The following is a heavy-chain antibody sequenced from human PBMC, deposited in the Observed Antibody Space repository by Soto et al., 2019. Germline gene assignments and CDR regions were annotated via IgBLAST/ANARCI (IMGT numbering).Heavy chain of an antibody. CDR3: AKDRGYDSMYIDY. J-gene: IGHJ4*02. D-gene: IGHD5-12*01. CDR2: ISGSGGST. CDR1: GFSFSSYA. Sequence: EVQLLESGGGLVQPGGSLRLSCAACGFSFSSYAMSWVRQAPGKGQEWVSAISGSGGSTYYADSVKGRFTISRDNSKNTLYLQMNSLRAEDTAVYYCAKDRGYDSMYIDYWGQGTLVTVSS. V-gene: IGHV3-23*01.